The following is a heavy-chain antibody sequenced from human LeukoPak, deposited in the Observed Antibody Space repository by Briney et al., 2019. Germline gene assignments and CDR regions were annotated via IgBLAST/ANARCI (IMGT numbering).Heavy chain of an antibody. J-gene: IGHJ4*02. CDR1: GGSINNYY. CDR3: ARARGYSYGDFDY. D-gene: IGHD5-18*01. CDR2: IYYTGST. V-gene: IGHV4-59*12. Sequence: SETLSLTCTVSGGSINNYYWSWVRQPPGAGLEWLAYIYYTGSTNYNPSLKTRLTISVDTSKNQFSLKLSSVTAADTAVYYCARARGYSYGDFDYWGQGTLVTVSS.